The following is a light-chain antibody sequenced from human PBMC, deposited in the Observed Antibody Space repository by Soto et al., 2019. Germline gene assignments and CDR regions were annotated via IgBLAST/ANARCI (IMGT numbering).Light chain of an antibody. CDR1: QSVSSY. Sequence: EIVLTQSPATLSLSPGERATLSCRASQSVSSYLAWYQQKPGQAPRLLIYDASNRATGIPARFSGSGSGTDFTLTSSSLEPEDFAVYCWQQSSNWPPYTFGQGTKLEIK. J-gene: IGKJ2*01. V-gene: IGKV3-11*01. CDR3: QQSSNWPPYT. CDR2: DAS.